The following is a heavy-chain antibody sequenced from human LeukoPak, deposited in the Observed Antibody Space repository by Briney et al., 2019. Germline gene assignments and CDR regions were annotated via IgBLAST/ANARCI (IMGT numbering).Heavy chain of an antibody. D-gene: IGHD4-23*01. Sequence: SETLSLTCAVYGGSSSGYYWSWIRQPPGKGLESNGEINHRGSTNYNPSLKSRVTISVDTSKNQFSLKLSSVTAADTAVYYCARGPNYGGNSKDFDYWGQGTLVTVSS. V-gene: IGHV4-34*01. CDR2: INHRGST. CDR3: ARGPNYGGNSKDFDY. J-gene: IGHJ4*02. CDR1: GGSSSGYY.